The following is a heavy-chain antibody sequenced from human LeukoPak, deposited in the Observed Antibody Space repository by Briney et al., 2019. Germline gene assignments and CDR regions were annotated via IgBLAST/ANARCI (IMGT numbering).Heavy chain of an antibody. Sequence: GGSLRLSCAASGFTFSSYSMNWVRQAPGKGLEWVSSISSSSSYIYYADSVKGRFTISRDNAKNSLYLQMNSLRAEDTGVYYCARDRIGPYSRLTWGQGTLVSVSS. J-gene: IGHJ5*02. CDR3: ARDRIGPYSRLT. CDR1: GFTFSSYS. CDR2: ISSSSSYI. D-gene: IGHD6-13*01. V-gene: IGHV3-21*01.